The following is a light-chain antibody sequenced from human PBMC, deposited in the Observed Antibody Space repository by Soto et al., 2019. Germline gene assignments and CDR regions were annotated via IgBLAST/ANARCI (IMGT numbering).Light chain of an antibody. J-gene: IGLJ3*02. CDR3: CSYAGSYTWV. V-gene: IGLV2-11*01. CDR1: SSDVGDYNY. CDR2: AVN. Sequence: QAVVTQPRSVSGSPGQSVTISCTGTSSDVGDYNYVSWYRQHPGKAPKLLIYAVNMRPSGVPDRFSGSKSGNTASLTISGLQAEDEADYSCCSYAGSYTWVFGGGTKLTVL.